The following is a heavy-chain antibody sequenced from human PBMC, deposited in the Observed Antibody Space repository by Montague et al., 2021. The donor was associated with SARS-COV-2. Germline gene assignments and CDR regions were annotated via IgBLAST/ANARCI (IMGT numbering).Heavy chain of an antibody. Sequence: SLRLSCATSGFTFSRNSMNWVRQAPGKGLEWVSTISSATLHTFYAESVKGRFTISRDNAKNELYLQMNSLRAEDMAVYYCARGGEIDVWAPFGHWGQGTPVTVSS. V-gene: IGHV3-21*01. CDR3: ARGGEIDVWAPFGH. CDR1: GFTFSRNS. D-gene: IGHD3-16*01. CDR2: ISSATLHT. J-gene: IGHJ4*02.